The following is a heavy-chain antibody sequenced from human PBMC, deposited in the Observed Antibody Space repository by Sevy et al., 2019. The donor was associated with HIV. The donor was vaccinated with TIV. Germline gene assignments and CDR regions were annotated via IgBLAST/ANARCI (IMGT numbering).Heavy chain of an antibody. CDR3: ARDKQVGAGPTDY. J-gene: IGHJ4*02. CDR2: ISYDGSNK. Sequence: GGSLRLSCAASGFTFSSYAMHWVRQAPGKGLEWVSVISYDGSNKYYADCVKGRFTISRYNSKNTLYLQMNRLRAEDTAVYYCARDKQVGAGPTDYWGQGTLVTVSS. CDR1: GFTFSSYA. D-gene: IGHD1-26*01. V-gene: IGHV3-30-3*01.